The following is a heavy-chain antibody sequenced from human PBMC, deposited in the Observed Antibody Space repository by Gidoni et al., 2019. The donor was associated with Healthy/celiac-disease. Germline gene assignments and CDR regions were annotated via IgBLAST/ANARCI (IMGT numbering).Heavy chain of an antibody. CDR2: IYYSGST. V-gene: IGHV4-39*01. Sequence: QLQLQESGPGLVKPSETLSLTCTVSGGSISISSYYWGWIRQPPGKGLEWIGSIYYSGSTYYNPSLKSRVTISVDTSKNQFSLKLSSVTAADTAVYYCARMGSITMRGFDPWGQGTLVTVSS. CDR1: GGSISISSYY. J-gene: IGHJ5*02. CDR3: ARMGSITMRGFDP. D-gene: IGHD3-22*01.